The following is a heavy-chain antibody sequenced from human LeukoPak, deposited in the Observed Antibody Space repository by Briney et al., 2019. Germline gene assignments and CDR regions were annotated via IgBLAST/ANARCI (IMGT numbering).Heavy chain of an antibody. CDR2: IYHSGST. J-gene: IGHJ4*02. Sequence: SETLSLTCSVSGGSISSSGYYWGWIRQPPGKGLEWIGSIYHSGSTYYNPSLKSRVTISVDTSKNQFSLKLSSVTAADTAVYYCARASRYYDYVWGSKNRDYFDYWGQGTLVTVSS. CDR3: ARASRYYDYVWGSKNRDYFDY. D-gene: IGHD3-16*01. CDR1: GGSISSSGYY. V-gene: IGHV4-39*07.